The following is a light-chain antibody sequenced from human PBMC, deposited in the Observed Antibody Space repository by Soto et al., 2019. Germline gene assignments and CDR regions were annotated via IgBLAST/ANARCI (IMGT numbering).Light chain of an antibody. CDR3: SSYAGGIKWV. V-gene: IGLV2-8*01. Sequence: QSALTQPPSASGSPGQSVTISCTGTSSDVGCYNFVSWYQQHPGKAPPFMIYEVSKRHAGVPDRFSGSKSGNTASLTVSGLQAEDEADYYCSSYAGGIKWVFGGGTKLTVL. CDR1: SSDVGCYNF. CDR2: EVS. J-gene: IGLJ3*02.